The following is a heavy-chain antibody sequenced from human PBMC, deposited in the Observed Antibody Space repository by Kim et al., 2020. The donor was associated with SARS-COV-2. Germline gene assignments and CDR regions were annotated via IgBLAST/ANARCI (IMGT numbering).Heavy chain of an antibody. J-gene: IGHJ4*01. CDR1: GGSISTASYY. D-gene: IGHD5-18*01. CDR2: IHLSGTT. V-gene: IGHV4-39*01. Sequence: SETLSLTCSVSGGSISTASYYWGWIRQPPGKGLEWIGSIHLSGTTYYKPSLKSRVTISLDTSKNQFSLKLNSVSAADTAVYYCARQPMATTTPHYSDNWG. CDR3: ARQPMATTTPHYSDN.